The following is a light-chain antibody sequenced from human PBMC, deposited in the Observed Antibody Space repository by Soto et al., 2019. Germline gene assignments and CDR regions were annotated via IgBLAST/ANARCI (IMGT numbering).Light chain of an antibody. Sequence: ETVMTQSPATLSVSPGERPTLSCRASQSVSSNLAWYQQKPGQAPRLLIYDASTRATGIPARYSGSGSGTELSLNISSLQSEDFAVYYCQRYNTWPLTFGPGTKVDIK. V-gene: IGKV3-15*01. J-gene: IGKJ3*01. CDR1: QSVSSN. CDR2: DAS. CDR3: QRYNTWPLT.